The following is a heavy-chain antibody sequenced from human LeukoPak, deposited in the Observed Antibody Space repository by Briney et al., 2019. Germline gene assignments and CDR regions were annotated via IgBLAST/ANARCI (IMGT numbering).Heavy chain of an antibody. CDR1: GFTFSSYD. CDR3: AKDAPYCSGGSCYLEFDY. Sequence: GGSLRLSCAASGFTFSSYDMHWVRQATGKGLEWVSVIGTAGDTYYPGSVKGRFTISRVNSKNSLYIQMNSLRAGDTAVYYCAKDAPYCSGGSCYLEFDYWGQGTLVTVSS. J-gene: IGHJ4*02. D-gene: IGHD2-15*01. CDR2: IGTAGDT. V-gene: IGHV3-13*01.